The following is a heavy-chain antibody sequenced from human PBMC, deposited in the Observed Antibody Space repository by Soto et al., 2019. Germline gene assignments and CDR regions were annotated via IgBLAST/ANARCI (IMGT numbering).Heavy chain of an antibody. CDR1: GYTFTGYY. Sequence: GASVKVSCKASGYTFTGYYMHWVRQAPGQGLEWMGWINPNSGGTNYAQKFQGWVTMTRDTSISTAYMELSRLRSDDTAVYYCASYCSSTSCAGEFAPWGQGTLVTVSS. D-gene: IGHD2-2*01. CDR3: ASYCSSTSCAGEFAP. CDR2: INPNSGGT. V-gene: IGHV1-2*04. J-gene: IGHJ5*02.